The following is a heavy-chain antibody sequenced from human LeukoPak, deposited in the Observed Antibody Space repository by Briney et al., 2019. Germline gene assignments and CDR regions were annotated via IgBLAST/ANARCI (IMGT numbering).Heavy chain of an antibody. J-gene: IGHJ4*02. V-gene: IGHV5-51*01. Sequence: GESLKISCKGSGYSFTSYWIGWVRQMPGKGLEWMGIIYPGDSDTRYSPSFQGQVTISADKSISTAYLQWSSLKASDTAMYYCARGYQPRYYDSWSGYSSPYYFDYWGQGTLVTVSS. CDR1: GYSFTSYW. D-gene: IGHD3-3*01. CDR3: ARGYQPRYYDSWSGYSSPYYFDY. CDR2: IYPGDSDT.